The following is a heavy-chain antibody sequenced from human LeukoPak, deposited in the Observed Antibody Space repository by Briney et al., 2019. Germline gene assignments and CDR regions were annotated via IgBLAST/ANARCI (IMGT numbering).Heavy chain of an antibody. Sequence: GGSLRLSCAASGFTFSSYSMNWVRQAPGKGLEWVSYISSSSSTIYYADSVKGRFTISRDNAKNSLYLQMNGLRAEDTAVYYCARHGKLPLDYWGQGTLVTVSS. CDR1: GFTFSSYS. CDR2: ISSSSSTI. CDR3: ARHGKLPLDY. D-gene: IGHD2-15*01. V-gene: IGHV3-48*04. J-gene: IGHJ4*02.